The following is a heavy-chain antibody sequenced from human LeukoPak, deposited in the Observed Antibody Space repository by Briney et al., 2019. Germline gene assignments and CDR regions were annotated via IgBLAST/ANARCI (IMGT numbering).Heavy chain of an antibody. D-gene: IGHD3-3*01. CDR1: GGSISSYY. CDR3: AKLSYDFWSGYYPYYYYMDV. CDR2: IYYSGST. V-gene: IGHV4-59*01. Sequence: PSETLSLTCTVSGGSISSYYWSWIRQSPGKGLEWIGYIYYSGSTNYNPSLKSRVTLSVDTPKNQFSLKLSSVTAADTAVYYCAKLSYDFWSGYYPYYYYMDVWGKGTTVTVSS. J-gene: IGHJ6*03.